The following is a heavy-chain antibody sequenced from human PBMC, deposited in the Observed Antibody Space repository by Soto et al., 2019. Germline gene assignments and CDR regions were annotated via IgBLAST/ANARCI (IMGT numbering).Heavy chain of an antibody. J-gene: IGHJ5*02. D-gene: IGHD6-6*01. Sequence: GESLKISCKTSGYSFASYWIGWVRQMPGKGLGWMGIIYPGDSDTRYNPSLEGQVTISXXXXXXTXFXQXXXLKAXDTAIDYCARQGSSSSISWFDPWGQGTRVTVSS. CDR3: ARQGSSSSISWFDP. V-gene: IGHV5-51*01. CDR2: IYPGDSDT. CDR1: GYSFASYW.